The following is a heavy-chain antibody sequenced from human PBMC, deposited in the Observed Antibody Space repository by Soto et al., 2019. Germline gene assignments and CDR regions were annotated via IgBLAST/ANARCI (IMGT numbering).Heavy chain of an antibody. Sequence: SETLSLTCTVSGGSISSGGYYWSWIRQHPGKGLEWIGYIYYSGSTYYNPSLKSRVTRSVDTSKNQFSLKLSSVTAADTAVYYCARAPSYGSGSYYGAYSYYFDYWGQGTLVTVSS. CDR2: IYYSGST. CDR1: GGSISSGGYY. D-gene: IGHD3-10*01. J-gene: IGHJ4*02. V-gene: IGHV4-31*03. CDR3: ARAPSYGSGSYYGAYSYYFDY.